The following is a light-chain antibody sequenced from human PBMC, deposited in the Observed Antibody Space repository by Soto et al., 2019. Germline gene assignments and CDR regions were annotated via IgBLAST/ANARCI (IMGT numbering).Light chain of an antibody. Sequence: EIVMTQSPATLSVSPGDRVTLSCRASQSVRSNSAWYQQKPGQAPRLLIYGASTRATGIPARFSGSGYGTEFTLTISSLQSEDFAVYYCQQYNSWPLNFGGGTKVDIK. CDR2: GAS. CDR1: QSVRSN. V-gene: IGKV3-15*01. CDR3: QQYNSWPLN. J-gene: IGKJ4*01.